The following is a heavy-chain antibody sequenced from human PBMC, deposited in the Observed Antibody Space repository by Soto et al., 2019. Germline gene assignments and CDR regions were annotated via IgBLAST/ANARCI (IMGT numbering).Heavy chain of an antibody. Sequence: QVQLQESGPGLVKPSQTLSLTCTVSGGSISSGDYYWSWIRQPPGKGLEWIGYIYYSGSTYYNPFVKSRVTVSVDKYNTQSSLKLSSVTAADTAFDISARDPCDSGANGSLDPWGQGTLVTVSS. CDR1: GGSISSGDYY. CDR3: ARDPCDSGANGSLDP. D-gene: IGHD4-17*01. J-gene: IGHJ5*02. CDR2: IYYSGST. V-gene: IGHV4-30-4*01.